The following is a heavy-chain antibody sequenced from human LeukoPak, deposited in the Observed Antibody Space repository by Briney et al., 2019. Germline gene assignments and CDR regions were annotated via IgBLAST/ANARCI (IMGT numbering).Heavy chain of an antibody. D-gene: IGHD6-13*01. CDR2: ISSSSRYI. CDR1: GFTFSSYH. V-gene: IGHV3-21*01. Sequence: GGSLRLSCEVSGFTFSSYHMNWVRQAPGKGLEWVSSISSSSRYIYYADSVKGRFTISRDNAKNSLYLQMNSLRAEDTAVYYCARVWGGRQQLAYSLDYWGQGTLVTVSS. CDR3: ARVWGGRQQLAYSLDY. J-gene: IGHJ4*02.